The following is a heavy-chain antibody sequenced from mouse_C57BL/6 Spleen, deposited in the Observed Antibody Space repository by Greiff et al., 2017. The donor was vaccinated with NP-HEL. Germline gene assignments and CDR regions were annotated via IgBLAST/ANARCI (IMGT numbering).Heavy chain of an antibody. CDR2: SRNKANDYTT. Sequence: EVQVVESGGGLVQSGRSLRLSCATSGFTFSDFYMEWVRQAPGKGLEWIAASRNKANDYTTEYSASVKGRFIVSRDTSQSILYLQMNALRAEDTAIYYCARASGYYYAMDYWGQGTSVTVSS. D-gene: IGHD3-1*01. J-gene: IGHJ4*01. CDR3: ARASGYYYAMDY. V-gene: IGHV7-1*01. CDR1: GFTFSDFY.